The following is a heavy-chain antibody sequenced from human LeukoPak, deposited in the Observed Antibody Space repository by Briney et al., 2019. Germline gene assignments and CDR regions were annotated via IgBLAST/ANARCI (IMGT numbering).Heavy chain of an antibody. CDR2: ISGYNGKI. CDR1: GHTFVSYG. Sequence: ASVKVSCKASGHTFVSYGISWVRQAPGQGLEWMGWISGYNGKINYAQKFQGRVTMTTDTSTSTAYLELRSLTSEDTAVYYCARRFCSGVSCYDDDAFDVWGQGTLATVSS. CDR3: ARRFCSGVSCYDDDAFDV. V-gene: IGHV1-18*01. D-gene: IGHD2-15*01. J-gene: IGHJ3*01.